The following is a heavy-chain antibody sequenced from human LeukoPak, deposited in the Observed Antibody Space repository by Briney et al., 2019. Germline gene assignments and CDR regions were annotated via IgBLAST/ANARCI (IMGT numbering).Heavy chain of an antibody. CDR1: GLTFSSDA. CDR3: ARVRYGELDV. D-gene: IGHD4-17*01. V-gene: IGHV3-23*01. J-gene: IGHJ6*02. Sequence: GGSLRLSCAASGLTFSSDAMSWVRQAPGEGLEWVSSMRGSGGSTYYADSVKGRFTISRDDSKNTLYLQMNSLRAEDTAVYYCARVRYGELDVWGQGTTVTVSS. CDR2: MRGSGGST.